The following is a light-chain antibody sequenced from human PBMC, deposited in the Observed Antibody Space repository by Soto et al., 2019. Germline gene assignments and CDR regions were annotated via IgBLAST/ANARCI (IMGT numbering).Light chain of an antibody. Sequence: QPVLTQSPSASASLGSSVKLTCTLSSGHSSYIIAWHQQQPGKAPRYLMKLEGSGSYNKGSGVPDRFSGSSSGADRYLTISNLQSEDEADYYCETWDSNPWVFGGGTKLTVL. V-gene: IGLV4-60*03. CDR1: SGHSSYI. J-gene: IGLJ3*02. CDR2: LEGSGSY. CDR3: ETWDSNPWV.